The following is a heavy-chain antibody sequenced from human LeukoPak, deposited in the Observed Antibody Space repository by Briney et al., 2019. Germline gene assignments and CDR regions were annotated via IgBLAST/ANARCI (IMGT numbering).Heavy chain of an antibody. CDR1: GYSISSGYF. J-gene: IGHJ4*02. V-gene: IGHV4-38-2*02. Sequence: SETLSLTCTVSGYSISSGYFWGWIRPSPGRGLEWIAIVHHSGTTHYNPSLKSPVTMSVDTSKNQFSLKLSSVTAAYTAVYYCARGGYSYGLYYYDYWGQGSLVTVSS. D-gene: IGHD5-18*01. CDR3: ARGGYSYGLYYYDY. CDR2: VHHSGTT.